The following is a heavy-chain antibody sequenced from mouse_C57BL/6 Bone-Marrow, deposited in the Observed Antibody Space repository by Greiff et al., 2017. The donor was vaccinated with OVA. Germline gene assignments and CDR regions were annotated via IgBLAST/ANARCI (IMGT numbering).Heavy chain of an antibody. V-gene: IGHV1-81*01. CDR1: GYTFTSYG. J-gene: IGHJ3*01. CDR3: ARGSFAY. Sequence: VQVVESGAELARPGASVKLSCKASGYTFTSYGISWVKQRTGQGLEWIGEIYPRSGNTYYNEKFKGKATLTADKSSSTAYMELRSLTSEDSAVYFCARGSFAYWGQGTLVTVSA. CDR2: IYPRSGNT.